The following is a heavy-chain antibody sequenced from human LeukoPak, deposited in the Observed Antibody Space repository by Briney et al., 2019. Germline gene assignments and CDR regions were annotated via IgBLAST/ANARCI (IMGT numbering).Heavy chain of an antibody. CDR3: ARIGGNSPFGAFDI. Sequence: SVKVSCKASGGTFSSYAISWVRQAPGQGLEWMGRIIPILGITNYAQKFQGRVTIIADKSTSTAYMELSSLRSEDTAVYYCARIGGNSPFGAFDIWGQGTMVTVSS. J-gene: IGHJ3*02. CDR2: IIPILGIT. V-gene: IGHV1-69*04. D-gene: IGHD4-23*01. CDR1: GGTFSSYA.